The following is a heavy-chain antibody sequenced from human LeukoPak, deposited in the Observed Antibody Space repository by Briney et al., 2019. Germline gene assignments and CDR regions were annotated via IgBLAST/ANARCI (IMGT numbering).Heavy chain of an antibody. D-gene: IGHD6-19*01. Sequence: SETLSLTCTVSGDSLSAHYWSWIRQPPGKGLEWIGYIYGSGSTHYDPSFRSRATISEDTSKNQFSLQLTSVTAADTAVYYCARNVGWYSHDTWGQGTLVTVSS. J-gene: IGHJ5*02. CDR3: ARNVGWYSHDT. V-gene: IGHV4-59*08. CDR1: GDSLSAHY. CDR2: IYGSGST.